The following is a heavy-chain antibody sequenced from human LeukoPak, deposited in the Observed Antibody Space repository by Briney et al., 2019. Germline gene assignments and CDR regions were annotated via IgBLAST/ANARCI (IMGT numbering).Heavy chain of an antibody. CDR3: ARDPRYSSSFLIAFDI. D-gene: IGHD6-13*01. J-gene: IGHJ3*02. CDR2: ISSSSSYI. Sequence: PGGSLRLSCAASGFTFSSYSMNWVRQAPGKGLEWVSSISSSSSYIYYADSVKGRFTISRDNAKNSLYLQMNSLRAEDTAVYYCARDPRYSSSFLIAFDIWGQGTMVTVSS. V-gene: IGHV3-21*01. CDR1: GFTFSSYS.